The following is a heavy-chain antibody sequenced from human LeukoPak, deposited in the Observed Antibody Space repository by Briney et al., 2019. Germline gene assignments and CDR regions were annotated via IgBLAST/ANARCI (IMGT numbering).Heavy chain of an antibody. CDR3: ARGPSGYHNT. CDR2: ISSTGGTT. V-gene: IGHV3-23*01. J-gene: IGHJ4*02. CDR1: GITFSSYG. Sequence: AGGSLRLSCAASGITFSSYGMSWVRQAPGKGLEWVSSISSTGGTTYYADSVKGRFTISRDNSKNTLYLQMNSLRAEDTAVYYCARGPSGYHNTGGQGTLVTVSS. D-gene: IGHD5-12*01.